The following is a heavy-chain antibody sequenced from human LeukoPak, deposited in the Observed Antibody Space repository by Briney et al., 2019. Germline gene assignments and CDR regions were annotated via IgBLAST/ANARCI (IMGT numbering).Heavy chain of an antibody. CDR2: IYTSGST. CDR3: ARDWLNYYDSSGYVDGMDV. V-gene: IGHV4-4*07. J-gene: IGHJ6*02. Sequence: SETLSLTCTVSGGPISSYYWSWIRQPAGKGLEWIGRIYTSGSTNYNPSLKSRVTMSVDTSKNQFSLKLSSVTAADTAVYYCARDWLNYYDSSGYVDGMDVWGQGTTVTVSS. CDR1: GGPISSYY. D-gene: IGHD3-22*01.